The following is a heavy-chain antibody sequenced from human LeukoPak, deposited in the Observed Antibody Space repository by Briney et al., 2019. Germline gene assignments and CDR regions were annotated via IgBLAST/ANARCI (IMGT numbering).Heavy chain of an antibody. J-gene: IGHJ4*02. CDR1: GFTFSSYW. CDR2: IKQDGSEK. CDR3: ARATYYDSSGYAFDY. V-gene: IGHV3-7*01. D-gene: IGHD3-22*01. Sequence: GGSLRLSCAASGFTFSSYWMSWVRQAPGKGLEWVANIKQDGSEKYYVDSVKGRFTISRDSAKNSLYLQMNSLRAEDTAVYYCARATYYDSSGYAFDYWGQGTLVTVSS.